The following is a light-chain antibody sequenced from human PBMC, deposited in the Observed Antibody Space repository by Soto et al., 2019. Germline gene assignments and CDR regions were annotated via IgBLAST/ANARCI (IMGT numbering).Light chain of an antibody. CDR1: QSVGSN. J-gene: IGKJ1*01. Sequence: EIVMTQSPATLSVSPGERATLSCRASQSVGSNLAWYQQRPGQAPRLLIYGASTRATGIPARFSGSGSGTEFTLTISSLQSEDFALYFCQKYNNWPPDRTFGQGTKVEIK. V-gene: IGKV3-15*01. CDR2: GAS. CDR3: QKYNNWPPDRT.